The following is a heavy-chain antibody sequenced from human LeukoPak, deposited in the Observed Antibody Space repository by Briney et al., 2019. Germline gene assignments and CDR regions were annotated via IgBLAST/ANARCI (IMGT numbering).Heavy chain of an antibody. V-gene: IGHV3-7*05. D-gene: IGHD3-3*01. CDR1: GFSFSIYS. Sequence: GGSLRLSCAASGFSFSIYSMSWVRQAPGKGLGWVANIKQDGSERYYVDSVKGRFTISRDNAKNSLYLQMNGLRAEDTAVYYCARGGVVTISYWGQGTLVTVSS. CDR3: ARGGVVTISY. CDR2: IKQDGSER. J-gene: IGHJ4*02.